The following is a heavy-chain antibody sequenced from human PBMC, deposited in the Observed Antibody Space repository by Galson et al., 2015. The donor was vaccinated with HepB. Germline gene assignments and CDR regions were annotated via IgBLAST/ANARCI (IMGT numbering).Heavy chain of an antibody. Sequence: SLRLSCAASGFTFNKYVMTWVRQAPGKGLEWVSSTSGGGSTTYYADSVKGRFTISRDNSKNTVYVQMNSLRVDDTAVYFCAKAEGHCTSTTCSASYYWGQGTLVTVSS. D-gene: IGHD2-2*01. V-gene: IGHV3-23*01. CDR2: TSGGGSTT. CDR3: AKAEGHCTSTTCSASYY. CDR1: GFTFNKYV. J-gene: IGHJ4*02.